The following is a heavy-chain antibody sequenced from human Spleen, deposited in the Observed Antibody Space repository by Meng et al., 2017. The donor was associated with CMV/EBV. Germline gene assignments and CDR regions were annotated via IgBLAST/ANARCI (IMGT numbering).Heavy chain of an antibody. Sequence: GSLRLSCSVSGGSISSGTYYWGWIRQPPGKGLEWIASIYDSASTYYSPSLKSRVTISIDTSKNQFSLKLTSVTPADTAVYYCARVSINFRLRAPDAFDIWGQGTMVTVSS. CDR1: GGSISSGTYY. J-gene: IGHJ3*02. V-gene: IGHV4-39*07. CDR3: ARVSINFRLRAPDAFDI. CDR2: IYDSAST. D-gene: IGHD2/OR15-2a*01.